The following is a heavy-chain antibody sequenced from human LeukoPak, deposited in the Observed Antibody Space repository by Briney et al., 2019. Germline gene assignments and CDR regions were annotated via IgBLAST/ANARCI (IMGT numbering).Heavy chain of an antibody. CDR3: ARENDYELFDH. J-gene: IGHJ4*02. V-gene: IGHV3-30-3*01. CDR2: ISYDGGNK. Sequence: GGSLRLSCAASGFTFSSYATHWVRQAPGKGLEWVAIISYDGGNKYYAGSVKGRFTISRDNSKNTLYLQMNSLRAEDTAVYYCARENDYELFDHWGQGTLVTVCS. D-gene: IGHD4-17*01. CDR1: GFTFSSYA.